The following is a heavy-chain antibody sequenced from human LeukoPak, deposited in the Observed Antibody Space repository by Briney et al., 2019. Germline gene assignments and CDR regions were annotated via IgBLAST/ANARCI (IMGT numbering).Heavy chain of an antibody. CDR2: ISGSGGST. CDR3: AKTFSTGYSSGWYFSYFDY. Sequence: PGGSLRLSCAASGFTFSSYAMSWVRQAPGKGLEWVSAISGSGGSTYYADSVKGRFTISRDNSKNTLYLQMNSLRAEDTAVYYCAKTFSTGYSSGWYFSYFDYWGQGTLVTVSS. J-gene: IGHJ4*02. D-gene: IGHD6-19*01. CDR1: GFTFSSYA. V-gene: IGHV3-23*01.